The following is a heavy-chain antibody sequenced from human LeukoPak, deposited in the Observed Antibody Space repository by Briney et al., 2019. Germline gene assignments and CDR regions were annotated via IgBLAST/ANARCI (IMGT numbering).Heavy chain of an antibody. V-gene: IGHV1-46*01. D-gene: IGHD2-2*01. CDR1: GYTFTSYY. CDR2: INPSGGST. J-gene: IGHJ4*02. CDR3: ARLTRNYGRKWVNFDY. Sequence: ASVKVSCKASGYTFTSYYMHWVRQAPGQGLEWMGIINPSGGSTSYAQKFQGRVTMTRDTSTSTVYMELSSLRSEDTAVYYCARLTRNYGRKWVNFDYWGQGTLVTVSS.